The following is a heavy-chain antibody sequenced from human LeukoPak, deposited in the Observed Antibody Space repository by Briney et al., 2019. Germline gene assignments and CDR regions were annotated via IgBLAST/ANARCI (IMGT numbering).Heavy chain of an antibody. CDR1: GFTFRSSA. CDR3: ARGDGSGSYPIDY. Sequence: GGSLRLSCAASGFTFRSSAMSWVRQAPGKGLEWVSGISDSGGSTYYADSVKGRFTISRDNSKNTLYLQMSSLRAEDTAIYYCARGDGSGSYPIDYWGQGTLVTVSS. D-gene: IGHD3-10*01. V-gene: IGHV3-23*01. J-gene: IGHJ4*02. CDR2: ISDSGGST.